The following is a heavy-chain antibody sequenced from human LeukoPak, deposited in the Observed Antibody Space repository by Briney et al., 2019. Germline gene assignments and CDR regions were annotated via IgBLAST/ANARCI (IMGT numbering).Heavy chain of an antibody. V-gene: IGHV3-11*06. Sequence: PGGSLRLSCAASGFPFTSGSTFSDYYMSWIRQAPGKGLEWVSYISSTSAYTSYADSVRGRFTTSRDNANNSLFLQMNGLRAEDTAIYYCARGGTGAFDYWGQGTLVTVSS. CDR2: ISSTSAYT. CDR1: GFPFTSGSTFSDYY. J-gene: IGHJ4*02. CDR3: ARGGTGAFDY. D-gene: IGHD2-8*02.